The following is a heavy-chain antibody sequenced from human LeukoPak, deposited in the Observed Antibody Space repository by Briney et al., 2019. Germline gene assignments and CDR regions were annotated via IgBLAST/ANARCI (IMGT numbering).Heavy chain of an antibody. Sequence: PSQTLSLTCAVSGGSISSGGYSWSWIRQPPGTGLGWIGYIYHSGSTYYNPSLKSRVTISVDRSKNQFSLKLSSVTAADTAVYYCAGTDIVATSVDYWGQGTLVTVSS. CDR1: GGSISSGGYS. D-gene: IGHD5-12*01. CDR2: IYHSGST. V-gene: IGHV4-30-2*01. CDR3: AGTDIVATSVDY. J-gene: IGHJ4*02.